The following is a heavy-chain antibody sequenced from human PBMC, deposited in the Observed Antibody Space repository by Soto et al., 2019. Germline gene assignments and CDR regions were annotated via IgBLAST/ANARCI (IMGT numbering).Heavy chain of an antibody. CDR2: INHSGST. CDR1: GGSFSGYY. CDR3: ARGLGGSYY. V-gene: IGHV4-34*01. Sequence: QVQLQQWGAGLLKPSETLSLTCAVYGGSFSGYYWSWIRQPPGKGLEWIGEINHSGSTNYNPSLKSRVTISVDTSKSQFSPKLSSVTAADTAVFYCARGLGGSYYWGQGTLVTVSS. J-gene: IGHJ4*02. D-gene: IGHD1-26*01.